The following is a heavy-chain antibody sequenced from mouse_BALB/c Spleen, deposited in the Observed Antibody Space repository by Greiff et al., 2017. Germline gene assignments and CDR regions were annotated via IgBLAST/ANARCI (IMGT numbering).Heavy chain of an antibody. CDR1: GYTFTDYN. V-gene: IGHV1S29*02. D-gene: IGHD2-4*01. J-gene: IGHJ3*01. CDR3: ARGEDYDGAWFAY. CDR2: IYPYNGGT. Sequence: VQLQQSGPELVKPGASVKISCKASGYTFTDYNMHWVKQSHGKSLEWIGYIYPYNGGTGYNQKFKSKATLTVDNSSSTAYMELRSLTSEDSAVYYCARGEDYDGAWFAYWGQGTLVTVSA.